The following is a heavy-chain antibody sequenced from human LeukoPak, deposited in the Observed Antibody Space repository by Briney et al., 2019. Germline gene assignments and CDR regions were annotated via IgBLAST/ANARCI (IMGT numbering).Heavy chain of an antibody. CDR1: GGSISSYY. CDR2: IYTSGST. J-gene: IGHJ4*02. V-gene: IGHV4-4*07. Sequence: SETLSLTCTVSGGSISSYYWSWIRQPAGKGLEWIGRIYTSGSTNYNPSLKSRVTISVDTSMNQFSLKLSSVAAADTAVYYCATTIFGVVQVDYWGQGTLVTVSS. D-gene: IGHD3-3*01. CDR3: ATTIFGVVQVDY.